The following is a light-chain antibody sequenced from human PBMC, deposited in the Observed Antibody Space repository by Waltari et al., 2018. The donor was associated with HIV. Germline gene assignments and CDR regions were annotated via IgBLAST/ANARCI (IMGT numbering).Light chain of an antibody. CDR1: RSNIGSNY. V-gene: IGLV1-47*01. CDR3: AAWDASLSGWV. Sequence: GQRVTISFSGSRSNIGSNYVYWYQKLPGTAPTLTMYWNNQRPSWVPVRFSGSKSGTSASLAISGLRSEDEADYYCAAWDASLSGWVFGGGTKLTVL. J-gene: IGLJ3*02. CDR2: WNN.